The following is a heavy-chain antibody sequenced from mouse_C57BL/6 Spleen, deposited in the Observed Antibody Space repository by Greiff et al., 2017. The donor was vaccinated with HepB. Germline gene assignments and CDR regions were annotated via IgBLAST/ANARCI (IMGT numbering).Heavy chain of an antibody. CDR2: IHPNSGST. V-gene: IGHV1-64*01. Sequence: QVQLKQPGAELVKPGASVKLSCKASGYTFTSYWMHWVKQRPGQGLEWIGMIHPNSGSTNYNEKFKSKATLTVDKSSSTAYMQLSSLTSEDSAVYYCAREDYGSEENYAMDYWGQGTSVTVSS. J-gene: IGHJ4*01. CDR3: AREDYGSEENYAMDY. CDR1: GYTFTSYW. D-gene: IGHD1-1*01.